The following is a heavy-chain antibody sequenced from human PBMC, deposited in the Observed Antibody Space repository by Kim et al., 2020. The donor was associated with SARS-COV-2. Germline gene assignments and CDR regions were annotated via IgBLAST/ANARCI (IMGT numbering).Heavy chain of an antibody. D-gene: IGHD2-15*01. J-gene: IGHJ4*02. Sequence: NYNPSLKSRVTISVDTSKNQFSLKLSSVTAADTAVYYCARGVAQNIFDYWGQGTLVTVSS. V-gene: IGHV4-34*01. CDR3: ARGVAQNIFDY.